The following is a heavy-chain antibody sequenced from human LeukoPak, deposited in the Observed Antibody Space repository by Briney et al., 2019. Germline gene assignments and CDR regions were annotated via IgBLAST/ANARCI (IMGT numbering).Heavy chain of an antibody. CDR2: IYYSGST. Sequence: PSETLSLTCTVSGGSISSSSYYWGWIRQPPGKGLEWIGSIYYSGSTNYNPSLKSRVTMSVDTSKNQFSLKLSSVTAADTAVYYCARDTWTSGSYTIFDYWGQGTLVTVSS. D-gene: IGHD1-26*01. CDR3: ARDTWTSGSYTIFDY. CDR1: GGSISSSSYY. J-gene: IGHJ4*02. V-gene: IGHV4-39*07.